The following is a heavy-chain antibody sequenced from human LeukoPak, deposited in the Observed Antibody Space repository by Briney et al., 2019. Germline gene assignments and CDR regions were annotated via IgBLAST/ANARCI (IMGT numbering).Heavy chain of an antibody. V-gene: IGHV3-7*01. CDR2: IKQDGSEK. J-gene: IGHJ3*02. Sequence: GGSLRLSCAASGFTFSSYWMSWVRQAPGKGLEWVANIKQDGSEKYYVDSVKGRFTISRDNAKNSLYLQMNSLRAEDTAVYYCARAVLLLRYDAFDIWGQGTMVTVSS. CDR1: GFTFSSYW. D-gene: IGHD2-15*01. CDR3: ARAVLLLRYDAFDI.